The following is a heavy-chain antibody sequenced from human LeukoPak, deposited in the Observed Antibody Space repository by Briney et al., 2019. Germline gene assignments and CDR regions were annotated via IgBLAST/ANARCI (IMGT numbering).Heavy chain of an antibody. CDR2: IGNKARNYAT. V-gene: IGHV3-73*01. CDR3: AGNYDSWTGLNY. J-gene: IGHJ4*02. D-gene: IGHD3-3*01. CDR1: GFTFSGSA. Sequence: GGSLRLSCAASGFTFSGSAMHWVRQASGKGLEWVGHIGNKARNYATEYAASLKGRFTISRDDSKDTAYLQVNSLKTEDTAVYYCAGNYDSWTGLNYWGQGTLVTVSS.